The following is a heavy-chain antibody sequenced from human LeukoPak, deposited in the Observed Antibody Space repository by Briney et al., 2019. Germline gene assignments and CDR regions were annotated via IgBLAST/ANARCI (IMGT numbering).Heavy chain of an antibody. CDR1: GGSISSSNW. J-gene: IGHJ4*02. V-gene: IGHV4-4*02. D-gene: IGHD3-22*01. CDR3: ARDRLGYYDSSGYKSHYFDY. Sequence: SGTLSLTCAVSGGSISSSNWWSWVRQPPGKGLEWIGEIYHSGSTNYNPSLKSRVTISVDKSKNQFSLKLSSVTAADTAVYYCARDRLGYYDSSGYKSHYFDYWGQGTLVTVSS. CDR2: IYHSGST.